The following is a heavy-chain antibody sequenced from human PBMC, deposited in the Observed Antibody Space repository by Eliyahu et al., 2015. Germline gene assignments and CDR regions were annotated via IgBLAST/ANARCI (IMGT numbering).Heavy chain of an antibody. CDR3: AAVSVMTTAAKTEFDP. CDR2: XVVGSGNT. J-gene: IGHJ5*02. V-gene: IGHV1-58*01. D-gene: IGHD4-11*01. CDR1: GFTFTSXA. Sequence: QMQLVQSGPEVXKPGTSVKVSXKASGFTFTSXAVXWVRQARGQRLXWIGWXVVGSGNTNYAQKFQERVTITRDMSTSTAYMELSSLRSEDTAVYYCAAVSVMTTAAKTEFDPWGQGTLVTVSS.